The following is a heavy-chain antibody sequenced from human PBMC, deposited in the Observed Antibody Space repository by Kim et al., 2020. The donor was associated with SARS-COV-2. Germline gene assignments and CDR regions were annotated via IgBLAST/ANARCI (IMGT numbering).Heavy chain of an antibody. CDR3: ARRGNGMDV. J-gene: IGHJ6*02. D-gene: IGHD3-16*01. V-gene: IGHV1-3*04. Sequence: ASVKVSCKASGYTFTSYTMHWVRQAPGQSLEWMGWINTGNGNTRYFQNFQGRVTITRDTSASTAYMELSSLTSDDTAVYYCARRGNGMDVWGQGTTVTVSS. CDR1: GYTFTSYT. CDR2: INTGNGNT.